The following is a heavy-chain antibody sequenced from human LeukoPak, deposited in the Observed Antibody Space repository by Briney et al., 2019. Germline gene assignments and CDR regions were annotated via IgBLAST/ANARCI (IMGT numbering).Heavy chain of an antibody. CDR1: GGSISSYY. V-gene: IGHV4-59*01. CDR3: ARGTSGWYWDY. Sequence: SETLSLTCTVSGGSISSYYWSWIRQPPGKGLEWIGYIYYSGSTNYNPSLKSRVTISVDTSKNQFSLKLSSVTAADTAVYYCARGTSGWYWDYWGQGTLVTVSS. J-gene: IGHJ4*02. D-gene: IGHD6-19*01. CDR2: IYYSGST.